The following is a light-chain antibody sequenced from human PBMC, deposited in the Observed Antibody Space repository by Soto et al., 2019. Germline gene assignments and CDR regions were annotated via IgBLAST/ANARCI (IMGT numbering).Light chain of an antibody. CDR1: PGISSY. CDR2: AAS. V-gene: IGKV1-9*01. J-gene: IGKJ4*01. Sequence: DIQMTQSPATRSGSVGDRVTITCRASPGISSYLAWYQQNPGKAPKLLIYAASTLQSGVPLRFSGSGSGTDFTLTISSLQPEDCATYYCQQLNTYPLTVGGGTKVDTK. CDR3: QQLNTYPLT.